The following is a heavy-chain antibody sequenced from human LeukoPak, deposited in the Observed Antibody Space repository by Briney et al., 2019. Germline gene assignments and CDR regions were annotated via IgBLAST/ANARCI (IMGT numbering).Heavy chain of an antibody. Sequence: SKTRSLTCAVYGASFSDYYWSWIRQPPGKGLEWIGEINHRGSTIYNPSLKSRVTISVDTSQNHFSLKLTSVTAADTAVYYCARETAAAGRGGFDYWGQGTLATVSS. CDR3: ARETAAAGRGGFDY. CDR2: INHRGST. V-gene: IGHV4-34*01. D-gene: IGHD6-13*01. J-gene: IGHJ4*02. CDR1: GASFSDYY.